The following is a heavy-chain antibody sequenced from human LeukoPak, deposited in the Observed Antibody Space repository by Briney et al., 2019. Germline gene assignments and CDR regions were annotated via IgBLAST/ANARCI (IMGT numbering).Heavy chain of an antibody. CDR3: ARRQYGEAYDV. D-gene: IGHD4-17*01. CDR2: IMEDESQI. CDR1: GFTFSSYW. V-gene: IGHV3-7*01. Sequence: GGSLRLSCAASGFTFSSYWMSWVRQAPGKGLECVANIMEDESQIHYVDSVKGRFTISRDNAKNSLYLQMNSLRVEDTAVYYCARRQYGEAYDVWGQGTMVTVSS. J-gene: IGHJ3*01.